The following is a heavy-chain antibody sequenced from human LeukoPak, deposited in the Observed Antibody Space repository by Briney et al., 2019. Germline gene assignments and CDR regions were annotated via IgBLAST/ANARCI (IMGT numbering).Heavy chain of an antibody. CDR3: ARHEFLEWLLYRLPWFDP. D-gene: IGHD3-3*01. V-gene: IGHV4-39*01. Sequence: SETLYLTCTVSCSSISSSSYYWGWIRQPPGKGLELIGVICYIGSTYCNASLKSRFTISVDTSKNQFSRKLSSVTAADMAVYYCARHEFLEWLLYRLPWFDPWGPGTLVTVSS. CDR1: CSSISSSSYY. J-gene: IGHJ5*02. CDR2: ICYIGST.